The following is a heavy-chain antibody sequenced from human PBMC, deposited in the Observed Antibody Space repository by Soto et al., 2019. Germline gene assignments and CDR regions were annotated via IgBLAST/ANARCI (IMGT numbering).Heavy chain of an antibody. CDR3: ARFVDTAMELDY. Sequence: SGTLSITCTVSGGSISSGDYYWSWIRQPPGKCLEWIGYIYYSGSTYYNPSLKSRVTISVDTSKNQFSLKLSSVTAADTAVYYCARFVDTAMELDYWGQGTLVTVSS. D-gene: IGHD5-18*01. V-gene: IGHV4-30-4*01. CDR2: IYYSGST. CDR1: GGSISSGDYY. J-gene: IGHJ4*02.